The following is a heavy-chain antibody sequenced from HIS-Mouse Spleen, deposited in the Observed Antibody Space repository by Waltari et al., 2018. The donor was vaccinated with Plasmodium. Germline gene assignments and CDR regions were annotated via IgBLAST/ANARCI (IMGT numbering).Heavy chain of an antibody. Sequence: EVQLVESGGGLVKPGGSLRLSCAASGFTFSSYSMNWVRQAPGKGLGVVDSIRSSSSYIYYADAVKGRFTISRDNAKNSLYLQMNSLRAEDTAVYYCAREDILTGYYNDYWYFDLWGRGTLVTVSS. J-gene: IGHJ2*01. V-gene: IGHV3-21*01. CDR2: IRSSSSYI. D-gene: IGHD3-9*01. CDR3: AREDILTGYYNDYWYFDL. CDR1: GFTFSSYS.